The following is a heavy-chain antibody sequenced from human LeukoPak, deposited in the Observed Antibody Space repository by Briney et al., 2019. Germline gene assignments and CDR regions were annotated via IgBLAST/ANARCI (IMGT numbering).Heavy chain of an antibody. CDR2: INHGGST. J-gene: IGHJ6*03. CDR1: GGSYSGYY. V-gene: IGHV4-34*01. Sequence: PSETLSLTCGIYGGSYSGYYWTWVRQPPGKGLEWIGEINHGGSTNYNPSLKSRVTISVDTSKNQFSLKLNSVTAADTVVYYCARGRITGTTCPMDVWGKGTAVTVSS. CDR3: ARGRITGTTCPMDV. D-gene: IGHD1-7*01.